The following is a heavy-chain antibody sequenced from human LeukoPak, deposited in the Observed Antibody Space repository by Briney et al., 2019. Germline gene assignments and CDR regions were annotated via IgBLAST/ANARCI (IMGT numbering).Heavy chain of an antibody. V-gene: IGHV4-59*01. Sequence: SETLSLTCTVSGGSISSYYWSWIRQPPGKGLEWIGHIDYSGSANYCPSLKSRVTISVDTSKNQFSLKLSSVTAADTAVYYCARDVDVWGKGTTVTVSS. CDR2: IDYSGSA. CDR3: ARDVDV. J-gene: IGHJ6*04. CDR1: GGSISSYY.